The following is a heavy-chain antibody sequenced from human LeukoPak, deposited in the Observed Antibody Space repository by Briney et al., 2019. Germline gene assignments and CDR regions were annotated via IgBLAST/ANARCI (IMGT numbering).Heavy chain of an antibody. CDR3: ARTALRYYGSGSYSLDVFDM. CDR1: GFTVSSNY. V-gene: IGHV3-53*01. Sequence: GGSLRLSCAASGFTVSSNYMSWVRQAPGKGLEWLSVIYVVGETHYADSVKGRFTISRDNSKNTLYLQMNSLRVEDTAVYYCARTALRYYGSGSYSLDVFDMWGQGTMVTVSS. CDR2: IYVVGET. D-gene: IGHD3-10*01. J-gene: IGHJ3*02.